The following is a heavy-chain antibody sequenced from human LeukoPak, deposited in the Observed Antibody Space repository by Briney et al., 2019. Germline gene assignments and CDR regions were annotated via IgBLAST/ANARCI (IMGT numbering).Heavy chain of an antibody. CDR1: GGSISSSGYY. CDR2: IYYSGST. D-gene: IGHD3-22*01. CDR3: AGGSSGYFDF. Sequence: SETLSLTCTVSGGSISSSGYYWGWIRQPPGKGLEWIGSIYYSGSTYYNPSLKSRVTISVDTSKNQFSLKLSSVTAADTAVYYCAGGSSGYFDFWGQGTLVTVSS. V-gene: IGHV4-39*07. J-gene: IGHJ4*02.